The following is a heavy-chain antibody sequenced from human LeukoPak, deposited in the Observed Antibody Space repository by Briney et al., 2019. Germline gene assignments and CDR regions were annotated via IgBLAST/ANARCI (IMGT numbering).Heavy chain of an antibody. CDR2: IRGDDYT. D-gene: IGHD4/OR15-4a*01. V-gene: IGHV3-23*01. CDR3: AKGRLDPNLVLHY. J-gene: IGHJ4*02. Sequence: GSLRLSCAASGFTFSTYAMSWVRQAPGKGLEWVSTIRGDDYTYYADSVKGRFTISRDNPKNTLSLQMDSLRTEDTALYYCAKGRLDPNLVLHYWGQGTLVTVSS. CDR1: GFTFSTYA.